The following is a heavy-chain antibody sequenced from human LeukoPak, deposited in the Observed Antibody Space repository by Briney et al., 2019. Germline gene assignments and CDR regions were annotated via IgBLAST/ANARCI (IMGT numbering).Heavy chain of an antibody. Sequence: SETLSLTCTVSGGSISSYYWSWIRQPPGKGLEWIGEINHSRSTNYNPSLKSRVTISVDTSKNQFSLKLSSVTAADTAVYYCARKDCYYYDSSGYYSFDYWGQGTLVTVSS. D-gene: IGHD3-22*01. CDR3: ARKDCYYYDSSGYYSFDY. CDR2: INHSRST. V-gene: IGHV4-34*01. J-gene: IGHJ4*02. CDR1: GGSISSYY.